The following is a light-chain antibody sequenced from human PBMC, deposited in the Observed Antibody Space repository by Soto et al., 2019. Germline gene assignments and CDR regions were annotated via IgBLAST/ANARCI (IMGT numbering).Light chain of an antibody. CDR3: SSYAGYSTSVV. V-gene: IGLV2-23*01. CDR1: SSDVGSYNL. CDR2: EAN. J-gene: IGLJ2*01. Sequence: QSALTQPASVSGSPGQSITISCTGTSSDVGSYNLVSWYQQHPGKAPKLMIYEANKRPSGVSDRFSGSKSGNTASLTISGIQAEDEAEYYCSSYAGYSTSVVFGGGTKVTVL.